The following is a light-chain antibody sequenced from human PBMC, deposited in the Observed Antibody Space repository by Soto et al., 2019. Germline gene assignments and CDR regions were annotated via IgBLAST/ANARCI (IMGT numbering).Light chain of an antibody. CDR2: GAS. Sequence: DIQMTQSPSSVSASVGARVTITCRPSPDISTWLAWYQQKPGKAPKLLIYGASNLQSGVTSRFSGRGSGTDFTLTISSLQPEDFGTYYCQQATSFACTLAQGTKV. CDR1: PDISTW. CDR3: QQATSFACT. J-gene: IGKJ2*02. V-gene: IGKV1D-12*01.